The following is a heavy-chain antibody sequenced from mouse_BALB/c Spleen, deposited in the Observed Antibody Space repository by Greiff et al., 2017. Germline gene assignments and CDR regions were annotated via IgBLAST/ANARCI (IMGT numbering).Heavy chain of an antibody. Sequence: ELVKPGASVKLSCKASGYTFTSYWINWIKQRPGQGLEWIGRIAPGSGSTYYNEMFKGKATLTVDTSSSTAYIQLSSLSSEDSAVYFCAIYYGNYVLFDYWGQGTTLTVSS. CDR3: AIYYGNYVLFDY. CDR2: IAPGSGST. CDR1: GYTFTSYW. D-gene: IGHD2-1*01. J-gene: IGHJ2*01. V-gene: IGHV1S41*01.